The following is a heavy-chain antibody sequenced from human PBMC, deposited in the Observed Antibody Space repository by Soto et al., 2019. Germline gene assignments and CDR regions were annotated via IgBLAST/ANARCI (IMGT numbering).Heavy chain of an antibody. V-gene: IGHV1-69*01. J-gene: IGHJ4*02. CDR2: IIPVFGNA. Sequence: QVQLVQSGAEVKKPGSSVKVSCKASGGSFSNYLISWVRQAPGQGLEWMGGIIPVFGNAQYAQKFQGRVSITADESTTTAFMELSGLASEDTDLYYCANDWCSSFSCSFECYLDFWGQGTLVTVSS. D-gene: IGHD2-2*01. CDR3: ANDWCSSFSCSFECYLDF. CDR1: GGSFSNYL.